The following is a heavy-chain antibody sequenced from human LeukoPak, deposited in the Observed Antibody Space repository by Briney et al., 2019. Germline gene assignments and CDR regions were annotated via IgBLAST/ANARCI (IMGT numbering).Heavy chain of an antibody. V-gene: IGHV4-4*07. J-gene: IGHJ4*02. Sequence: SETLSLTCTVSDGSISYYYWSWIRQPAGKGLEWIGRIYVGGSTNYSPSLKSRVSMSLDKSKNQLSLKLISVSAADTAVYYCARDRGDSIDCWGQGTLVTVSS. D-gene: IGHD3-10*01. CDR3: ARDRGDSIDC. CDR2: IYVGGST. CDR1: DGSISYYY.